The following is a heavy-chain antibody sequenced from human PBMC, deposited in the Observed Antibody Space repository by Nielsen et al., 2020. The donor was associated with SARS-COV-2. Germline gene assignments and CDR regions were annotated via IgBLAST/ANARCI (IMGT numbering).Heavy chain of an antibody. CDR1: GFTFSSYA. V-gene: IGHV4-34*01. D-gene: IGHD6-19*01. Sequence: SCAASGFTFSSYAMHWIRQPPGKGLEWIGEINHSGSTNYNPSLKSRVTISVDTSKNQFSLKLSSVTAADTAVYYCARFLAVAGYFDYWGQGTLVTVSS. CDR3: ARFLAVAGYFDY. CDR2: INHSGST. J-gene: IGHJ4*02.